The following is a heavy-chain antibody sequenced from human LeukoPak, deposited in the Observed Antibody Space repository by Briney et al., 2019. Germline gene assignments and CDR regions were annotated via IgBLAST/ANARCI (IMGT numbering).Heavy chain of an antibody. J-gene: IGHJ3*02. V-gene: IGHV4-59*08. Sequence: SETLSLTCTVSGGSINGYCWSWIRQPPGKGLEWIGYIYYSGNTNYNPSLKSRVTILLDTSKNQFSLKLSSVTAADTAVYYCARHLDSSGYDAFDIWGQGTVVTVSS. D-gene: IGHD3-22*01. CDR3: ARHLDSSGYDAFDI. CDR2: IYYSGNT. CDR1: GGSINGYC.